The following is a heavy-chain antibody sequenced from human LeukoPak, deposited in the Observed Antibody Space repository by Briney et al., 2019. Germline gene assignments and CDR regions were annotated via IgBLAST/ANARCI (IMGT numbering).Heavy chain of an antibody. J-gene: IGHJ4*02. D-gene: IGHD4-23*01. V-gene: IGHV1-8*01. CDR1: GYTFTSYD. CDR2: MNPNSGNT. CDR3: ARMTTVVTPPDY. Sequence: ASVKVSCTASGYTFTSYDINWVRQATGQGLEWMGWMNPNSGNTGYAQKFQGRVTMTRNTSISTAYMELSSLRSEDTAVYYCARMTTVVTPPDYWGQGTLVTVSS.